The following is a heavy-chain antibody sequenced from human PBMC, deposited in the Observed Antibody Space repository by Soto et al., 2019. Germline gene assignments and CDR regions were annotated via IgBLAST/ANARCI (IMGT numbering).Heavy chain of an antibody. Sequence: QVQLVESGGGVVQPGRSLRLSCAASGFTFSSYGMHWVRQAPGKGLEWVAVISYDGSNKYYADSVKGRFTISRDNSKNTLYLQMNSPGAEETVVYYCAKGASVGHNWNNGPFDIWGQGTMVTVSS. V-gene: IGHV3-30*18. CDR2: ISYDGSNK. CDR3: AKGASVGHNWNNGPFDI. D-gene: IGHD1-20*01. J-gene: IGHJ3*02. CDR1: GFTFSSYG.